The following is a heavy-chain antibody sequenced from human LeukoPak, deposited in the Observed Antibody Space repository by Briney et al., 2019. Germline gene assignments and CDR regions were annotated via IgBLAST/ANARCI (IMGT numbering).Heavy chain of an antibody. Sequence: GGSLRLSCAVSGFTFSSYWMTWVRQAPGKGLEWVANIKQDGSEKYYVDSVKGRFTISRDNARNTVYLQMNSLRAEDTAVYYCARATAFQFMGTYISWGQGTLVTVSS. CDR2: IKQDGSEK. J-gene: IGHJ5*02. CDR3: ARATAFQFMGTYIS. D-gene: IGHD1-7*01. V-gene: IGHV3-7*01. CDR1: GFTFSSYW.